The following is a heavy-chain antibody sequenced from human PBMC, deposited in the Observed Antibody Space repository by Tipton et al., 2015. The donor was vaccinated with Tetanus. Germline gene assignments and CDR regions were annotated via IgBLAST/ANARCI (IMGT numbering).Heavy chain of an antibody. Sequence: TLSLTCTVSGASIRGGTFYWGWIRQPPGQGLEWIGSIYESGDTYYIPSLKSRVSIPVDTYTYQYSLTLNSMAAADTVVYSCARHLIGYFTPFDFWGQGKLVTVSS. CDR1: GASIRGGTFY. V-gene: IGHV4-39*01. D-gene: IGHD3-3*01. CDR2: IYESGDT. CDR3: ARHLIGYFTPFDF. J-gene: IGHJ4*02.